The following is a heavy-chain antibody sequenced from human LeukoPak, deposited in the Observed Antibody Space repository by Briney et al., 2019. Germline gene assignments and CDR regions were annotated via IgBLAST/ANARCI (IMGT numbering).Heavy chain of an antibody. CDR3: ARDDSGYDYAPADY. CDR1: GFTFSSHE. J-gene: IGHJ4*02. Sequence: GGSLRLSCAASGFTFSSHEMNWVRQAPGKGLEWVSYISSSGSTIYYADSVKGRFTISRDNAKNSLYLQMNSLRAEDTAVYYCARDDSGYDYAPADYWGQGTLVTVSS. D-gene: IGHD5-12*01. V-gene: IGHV3-48*03. CDR2: ISSSGSTI.